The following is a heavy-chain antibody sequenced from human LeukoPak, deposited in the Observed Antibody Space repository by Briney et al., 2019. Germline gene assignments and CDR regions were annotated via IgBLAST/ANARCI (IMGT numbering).Heavy chain of an antibody. V-gene: IGHV4-39*01. J-gene: IGHJ6*03. CDR1: GGSISSSSYY. Sequence: SETLSLTCTVSGGSISSSSYYWGWIRQPPGKGLEWIGSIYYSGSTYYNPSLKSRVTISVDTSKNQFSLKLSSVTAADTAVYYCAVLDFWSSFSVRDQYMDVWGKGTTVTVSS. D-gene: IGHD3-3*01. CDR3: AVLDFWSSFSVRDQYMDV. CDR2: IYYSGST.